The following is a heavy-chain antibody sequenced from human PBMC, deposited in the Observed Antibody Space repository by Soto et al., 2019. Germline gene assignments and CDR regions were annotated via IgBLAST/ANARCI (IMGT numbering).Heavy chain of an antibody. CDR1: GGSFSGYY. CDR2: INHSGST. J-gene: IGHJ4*02. CDR3: AREVVMITFGGVIATYYFDY. D-gene: IGHD3-16*02. Sequence: SETLSLTCAVYGGSFSGYYWSWIRQPPGKGLEWIGEINHSGSTNNNPSLESRVTISVDTSKNQFSLKLSSVTAADTAVYYCAREVVMITFGGVIATYYFDYWGQGTLVTVSS. V-gene: IGHV4-34*01.